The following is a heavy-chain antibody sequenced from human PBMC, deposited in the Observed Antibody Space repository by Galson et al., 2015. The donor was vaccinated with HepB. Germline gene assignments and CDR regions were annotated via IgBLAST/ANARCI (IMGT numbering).Heavy chain of an antibody. J-gene: IGHJ6*02. D-gene: IGHD3-10*01. Sequence: SVKVSCKASGYIFTGYYMNWVRQAPGQGLEWMGWINPNSGGTHYAQKFQGWVTMTRDTSISTAYMELSRLRSDDTAVYYCARDMYYGSGSYPVYYYYYGMGVWGQGTTVTVSS. V-gene: IGHV1-2*04. CDR2: INPNSGGT. CDR1: GYIFTGYY. CDR3: ARDMYYGSGSYPVYYYYYGMGV.